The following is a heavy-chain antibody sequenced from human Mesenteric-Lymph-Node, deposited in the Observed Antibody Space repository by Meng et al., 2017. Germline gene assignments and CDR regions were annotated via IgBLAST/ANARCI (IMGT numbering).Heavy chain of an antibody. CDR2: IYHSGST. V-gene: IGHV4-30-4*08. J-gene: IGHJ4*02. D-gene: IGHD2-2*01. CDR3: ARGELLWDY. Sequence: QVQLQASGPGLVKPSQTLSLTCTVSGGSISSGGYYWSWIRQHPGKGLEWIGAIYHSGSTSYNPSLQSRVTMFVDTSKNQFSLMLTSVTATDTAVYFCARGELLWDYWGQGTLVTVSS. CDR1: GGSISSGGYY.